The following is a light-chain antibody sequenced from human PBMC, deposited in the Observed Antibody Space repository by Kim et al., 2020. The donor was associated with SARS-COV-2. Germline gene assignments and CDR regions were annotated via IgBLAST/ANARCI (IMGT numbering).Light chain of an antibody. CDR3: CSYAGSSWV. V-gene: IGLV2-11*01. CDR1: SSDVGGYNY. CDR2: DVS. Sequence: PGQVVTLACTGTSSDVGGYNYVSWYQQHPGKAPKLMIYDVSKRPSGVPDRFSCSKSGNTASLTISGLQAEDEADYYCCSYAGSSWVFGGGTQLTVL. J-gene: IGLJ3*02.